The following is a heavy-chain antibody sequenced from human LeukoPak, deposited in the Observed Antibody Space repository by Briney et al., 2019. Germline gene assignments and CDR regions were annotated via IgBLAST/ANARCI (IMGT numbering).Heavy chain of an antibody. V-gene: IGHV3-9*01. CDR1: GFTFDDYA. J-gene: IGHJ5*02. CDR3: AKDMVAVATNWFDP. D-gene: IGHD6-19*01. CDR2: ISWNSGSI. Sequence: GGSLRLSCAASGFTFDDYAMHWVRQAPGKGLEWVSGISWNSGSIGYADSVKGRFTISRDNAKNSLYLQMNSLRAEDTALYYCAKDMVAVATNWFDPWGQGTLVTVSS.